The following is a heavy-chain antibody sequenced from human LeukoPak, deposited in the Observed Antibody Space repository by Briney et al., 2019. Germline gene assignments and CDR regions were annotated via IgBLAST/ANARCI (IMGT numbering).Heavy chain of an antibody. D-gene: IGHD3-10*01. CDR3: ASDGRFGELLAGG. V-gene: IGHV3-74*01. CDR2: ITSDGSST. J-gene: IGHJ4*02. Sequence: GGSLRLSCAASGFTFSSYWMHWVRQVPGKGLVWVSRITSDGSSTSYADSVKGRFTISRDNAKNTLYLQMNSLRAEDRAVYYCASDGRFGELLAGGWGQGTLVTVSS. CDR1: GFTFSSYW.